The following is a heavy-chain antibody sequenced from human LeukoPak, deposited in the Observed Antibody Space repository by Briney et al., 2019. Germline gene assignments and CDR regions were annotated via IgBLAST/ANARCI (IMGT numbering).Heavy chain of an antibody. CDR2: IYTSGST. D-gene: IGHD2-2*01. V-gene: IGHV4-4*07. CDR1: GGSISSYY. CDR3: ARNSVVPAARGTWFDP. Sequence: KPSETLSLTCTVSGGSISSYYWSWIRQPAGKGLEWIGRIYTSGSTNYNPSLKSRVTMSVDTSKNQFSLKLSSVTAADTAVYYCARNSVVPAARGTWFDPWGQGTLVTVSS. J-gene: IGHJ5*02.